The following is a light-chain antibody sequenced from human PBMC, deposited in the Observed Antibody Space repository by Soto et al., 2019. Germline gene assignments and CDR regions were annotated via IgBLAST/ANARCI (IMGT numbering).Light chain of an antibody. CDR3: QQHNSYPRT. Sequence: DIQMTQSPSTLSASVGDRVTIACRASQSISTWLAWYQQKPGKAPKLLIYTASNLERGVPSRFSRSRSGTEFTLTISSLQPNDFETYYCQQHNSYPRTFGQGTKVEMK. CDR2: TAS. V-gene: IGKV1-5*03. J-gene: IGKJ1*01. CDR1: QSISTW.